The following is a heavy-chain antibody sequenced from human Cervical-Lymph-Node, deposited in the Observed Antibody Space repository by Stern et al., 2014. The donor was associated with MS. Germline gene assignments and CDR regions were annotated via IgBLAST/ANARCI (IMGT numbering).Heavy chain of an antibody. J-gene: IGHJ4*02. CDR3: ASAYSSSRYYFDY. V-gene: IGHV3-33*01. CDR1: GFSFSRYA. D-gene: IGHD6-13*01. Sequence: VQLVESGGGVVQPGRSLRLSCAASGFSFSRYAMHWVRQAPGKGLEWGALIWYDGRSPYYADSVTGLFTISRNNFKTTLYQQINSLRAEDTAVYYCASAYSSSRYYFDYWGQGTLVTVSS. CDR2: IWYDGRSP.